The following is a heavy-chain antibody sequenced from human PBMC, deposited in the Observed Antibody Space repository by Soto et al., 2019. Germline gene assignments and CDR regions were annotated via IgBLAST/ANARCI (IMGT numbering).Heavy chain of an antibody. CDR2: FDPEDGET. V-gene: IGHV1-24*01. D-gene: IGHD3-22*01. J-gene: IGHJ4*02. CDR1: GDTLTELS. Sequence: ASVKVSCKVSGDTLTELSMHWVRQAPGKGLEWMGGFDPEDGETIYAQKFQGRVTVTEDTSTDTAYMELSSLRSEDTAVYYCATEIPSGRVGGYGPFDYWGQGTLVTVSS. CDR3: ATEIPSGRVGGYGPFDY.